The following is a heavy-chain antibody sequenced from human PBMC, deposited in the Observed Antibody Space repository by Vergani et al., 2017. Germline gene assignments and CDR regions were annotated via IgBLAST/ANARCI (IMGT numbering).Heavy chain of an antibody. CDR1: GGSISSGSYY. Sequence: QVQLQESGPGLVKPSQTLSLTCTVSGGSISSGSYYWSWIRQPAGKGLEWIGRIYTSGSTNYNPSLKSRVTISVDTSKNQFSLKLSSVTAADTAVYYCARRTTTTYYYMDVWGKGTTVTVSS. CDR2: IYTSGST. V-gene: IGHV4-61*02. J-gene: IGHJ6*03. CDR3: ARRTTTTYYYMDV. D-gene: IGHD5-24*01.